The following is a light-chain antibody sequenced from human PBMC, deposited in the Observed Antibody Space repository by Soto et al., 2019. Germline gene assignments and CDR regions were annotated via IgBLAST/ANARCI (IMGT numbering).Light chain of an antibody. J-gene: IGLJ1*01. CDR3: SSYTSSTDYV. CDR1: SSDVGTYNY. V-gene: IGLV2-14*01. Sequence: QSALTQPASVSGSPGQSITISCTGTSSDVGTYNYVSWYQQHPGKAPKLIIYEVSNRPSGVSNRFSGSKSGNTASLTISGLQAEDEADYYCSSYTSSTDYVFGTGKKVTV. CDR2: EVS.